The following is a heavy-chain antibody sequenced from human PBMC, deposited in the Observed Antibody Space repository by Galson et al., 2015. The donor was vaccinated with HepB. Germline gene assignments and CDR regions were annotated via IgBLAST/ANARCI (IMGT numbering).Heavy chain of an antibody. V-gene: IGHV3-21*01. J-gene: IGHJ6*03. CDR1: GFTFSSYS. CDR3: ARDTLYYDFWSGYYTGYYYYYMDV. CDR2: ISSSSSYI. Sequence: SLRLSCAASGFTFSSYSMNWVRQAPGKGLEWVSSISSSSSYIYYADSVKGRFTISRDNAKNSLYLQMNSLRAEDTAVYYCARDTLYYDFWSGYYTGYYYYYMDVWGKGTTVTVSS. D-gene: IGHD3-3*01.